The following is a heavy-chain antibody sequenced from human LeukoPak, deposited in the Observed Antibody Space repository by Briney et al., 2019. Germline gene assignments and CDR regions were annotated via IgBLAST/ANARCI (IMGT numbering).Heavy chain of an antibody. J-gene: IGHJ4*02. CDR2: ISAYNGNT. V-gene: IGHV1-18*01. CDR3: ARAYSHLAAGIDY. Sequence: ASVKVSLKSSGYTFTIYGISWVRQAPGQELEWMGWISAYNGNTNYAQKLQGRVTMTTDTSTSTAYMELRSLRSDDTAVYYCARAYSHLAAGIDYWGQGTLVTVSS. D-gene: IGHD6-13*01. CDR1: GYTFTIYG.